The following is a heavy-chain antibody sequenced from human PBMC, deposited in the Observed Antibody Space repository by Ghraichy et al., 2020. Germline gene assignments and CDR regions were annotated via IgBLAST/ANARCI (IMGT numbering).Heavy chain of an antibody. CDR3: ARVSGDSYGFDY. CDR2: ISSSSSYI. J-gene: IGHJ4*02. V-gene: IGHV3-21*01. CDR1: GFTFSSYS. Sequence: GESLNISCAASGFTFSSYSMNWVRQAPGKGLEWVSSISSSSSYIYYADSVKGRFTISRDNAKNSLYLQMNSLRAEDTAVYYCARVSGDSYGFDYWGQGTLVTVSS. D-gene: IGHD5-18*01.